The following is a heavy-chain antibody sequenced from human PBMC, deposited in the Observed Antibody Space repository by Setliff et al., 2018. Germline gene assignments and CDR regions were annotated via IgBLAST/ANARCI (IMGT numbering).Heavy chain of an antibody. CDR3: ARAGVAAADRKGLLEY. J-gene: IGHJ4*02. V-gene: IGHV1-46*01. Sequence: APVKVSCKATGYTLSRHYMHWARQAPGQGLEWMGIINPGGGSASIVQKFQGRVTMTSDTSTSTVYMEFTGLTSEDTAVYYCARAGVAAADRKGLLEYWGQGTLVTV. D-gene: IGHD6-13*01. CDR1: GYTLSRHY. CDR2: INPGGGSA.